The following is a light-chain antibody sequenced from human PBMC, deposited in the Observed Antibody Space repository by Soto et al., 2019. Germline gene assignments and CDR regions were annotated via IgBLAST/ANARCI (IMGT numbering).Light chain of an antibody. V-gene: IGKV1-6*01. CDR1: QDIRTE. CDR3: LQDFKYPRT. J-gene: IGKJ1*01. CDR2: GTF. Sequence: AIQMTQSPSSLSASVGDRVTITCRASQDIRTELGWYQQKPRKAPRLLIYGTFSLQSGVPSKFNGSVSGTDFTLTISSLHPDDFATYYCLQDFKYPRTFGQGTKV.